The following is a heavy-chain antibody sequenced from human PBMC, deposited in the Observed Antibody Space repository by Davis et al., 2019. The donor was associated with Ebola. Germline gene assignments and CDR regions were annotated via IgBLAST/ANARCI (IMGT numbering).Heavy chain of an antibody. V-gene: IGHV3-9*01. Sequence: SLKISCAASGFTFDDYAMHWVRQAPGKGLEWVSGISWNSGSIGYADSVKGRFTISRDNAKNSLYLQMNSLRAEDTAVYYCAKNGGSYYDLDYWGQGTLVTVSS. CDR3: AKNGGSYYDLDY. CDR1: GFTFDDYA. D-gene: IGHD1-26*01. J-gene: IGHJ4*02. CDR2: ISWNSGSI.